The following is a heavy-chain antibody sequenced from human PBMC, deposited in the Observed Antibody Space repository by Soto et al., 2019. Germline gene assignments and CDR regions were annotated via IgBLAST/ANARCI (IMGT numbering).Heavy chain of an antibody. CDR3: ARAGQWLFDY. Sequence: SQTLSLTCAISGDRVSSKSAGWNWIRQSPSRGLEWLGRTYYRSKWYNEYAVSVKGRITIHPDTSKNQFSLQLNSVTPEDTALYYCARAGQWLFDYWGQGTLVTVSS. V-gene: IGHV6-1*01. J-gene: IGHJ4*02. D-gene: IGHD6-19*01. CDR1: GDRVSSKSAG. CDR2: TYYRSKWYN.